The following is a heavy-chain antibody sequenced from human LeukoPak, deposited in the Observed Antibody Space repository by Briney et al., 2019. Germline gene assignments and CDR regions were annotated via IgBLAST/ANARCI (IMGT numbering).Heavy chain of an antibody. J-gene: IGHJ4*02. V-gene: IGHV4-59*01. Sequence: SETLSLTCAVSGGSISGYYWSWIRQPPGRGLEWIGYMYYSGSTNYNPSLKSRVTMSVDTSKNQFSLKLSSVTAADTAVYYCARGGPLDHYYDSSGPGELDYWGQGTLVTVSS. CDR2: MYYSGST. CDR1: GGSISGYY. D-gene: IGHD3-22*01. CDR3: ARGGPLDHYYDSSGPGELDY.